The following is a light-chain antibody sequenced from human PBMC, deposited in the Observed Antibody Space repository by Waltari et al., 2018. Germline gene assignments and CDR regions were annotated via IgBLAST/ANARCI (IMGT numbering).Light chain of an antibody. CDR3: QHYESLPVT. CDR2: HPS. Sequence: EIVLTQSPGTLSLSPGERATLSCRASQSISKYLAWYQQKPGQAPRLLIYHPSSRAAGIPDRFSGSGSGTDFSLTISRLEPEDFAVYYCQHYESLPVTFGQGTKVEIK. J-gene: IGKJ1*01. CDR1: QSISKY. V-gene: IGKV3-20*01.